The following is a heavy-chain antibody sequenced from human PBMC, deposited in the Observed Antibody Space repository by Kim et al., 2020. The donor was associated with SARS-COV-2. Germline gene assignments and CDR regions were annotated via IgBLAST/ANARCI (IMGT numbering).Heavy chain of an antibody. J-gene: IGHJ5*02. Sequence: GGSLRLSCSASGFTFSSYGLHWVRQAPGKGLEYVSGISNTGSSRYYADSVKGRFTISRDNSKNTLYLQMSSLRAEDSAVYYCVKRRPDGFDPWGQGTLVT. CDR2: ISNTGSSR. CDR1: GFTFSSYG. CDR3: VKRRPDGFDP. V-gene: IGHV3-64D*06.